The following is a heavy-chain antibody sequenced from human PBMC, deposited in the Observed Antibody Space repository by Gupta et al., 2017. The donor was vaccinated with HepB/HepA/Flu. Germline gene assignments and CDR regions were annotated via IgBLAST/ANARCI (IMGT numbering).Heavy chain of an antibody. D-gene: IGHD3-3*01. CDR1: GASISSSGYY. Sequence: QLQLQESGPGLVKPSETLSLTCTVSGASISSSGYYWFWVRQPPGKGLEWIGSLNYSGQTFYNPSLRSRVTMSVDTSKNDFSLRLSSVTAADTTVYYWARLRIWDLGNYFDYWGQGTLGTVSS. J-gene: IGHJ4*02. V-gene: IGHV4-39*02. CDR3: ARLRIWDLGNYFDY. CDR2: LNYSGQT.